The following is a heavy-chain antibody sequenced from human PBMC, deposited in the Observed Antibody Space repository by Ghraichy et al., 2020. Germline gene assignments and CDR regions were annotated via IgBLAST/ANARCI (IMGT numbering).Heavy chain of an antibody. V-gene: IGHV3-30*02. J-gene: IGHJ4*02. CDR3: AKVLYDSSGYYYESPYDY. CDR2: IRYDGSNK. CDR1: GFTFSSYG. Sequence: GSLRLSCAASGFTFSSYGMHWVRQAPGKGLEWVAFIRYDGSNKYYADSVKGRFTISRDNSKNTLYLQMNSLRAEDTAVYYCAKVLYDSSGYYYESPYDYWGQGTLVTVSS. D-gene: IGHD3-22*01.